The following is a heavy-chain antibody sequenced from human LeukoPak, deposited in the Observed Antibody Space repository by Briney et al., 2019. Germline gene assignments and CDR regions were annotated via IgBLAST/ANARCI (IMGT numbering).Heavy chain of an antibody. J-gene: IGHJ6*03. CDR1: GFTFDDYG. D-gene: IGHD1-26*01. V-gene: IGHV3-20*04. CDR3: ARALSGNYGAFYYYYMDV. CDR2: INWNGGST. Sequence: PGGSLRLSRAASGFTFDDYGMSWVRQAPGKGLEWVSGINWNGGSTGYADSVKGRFTISRDNAKNSLYLQMNSLRAEDTAFYYCARALSGNYGAFYYYYMDVWGKGTTVTVS.